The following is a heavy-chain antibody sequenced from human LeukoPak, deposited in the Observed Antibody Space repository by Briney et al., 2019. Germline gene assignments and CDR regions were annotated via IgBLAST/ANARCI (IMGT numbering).Heavy chain of an antibody. J-gene: IGHJ4*02. V-gene: IGHV3-30-3*01. Sequence: GGSLRLSCAASGFTFSDYWIDWVRQAPGKGLEWVAVISYDGSNKYYADSVKGRFTISRDNSKNTLYLQMNSLRAEDTAVYYCASGAIFGVVCYYWGQGTLVTVSS. CDR2: ISYDGSNK. CDR1: GFTFSDYW. D-gene: IGHD3-3*01. CDR3: ASGAIFGVVCYY.